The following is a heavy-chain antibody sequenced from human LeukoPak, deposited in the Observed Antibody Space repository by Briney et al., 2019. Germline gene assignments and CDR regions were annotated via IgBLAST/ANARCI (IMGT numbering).Heavy chain of an antibody. CDR2: IRYDGSNE. CDR1: GGTFSTYA. J-gene: IGHJ4*02. CDR3: ARDNYGYDY. D-gene: IGHD5-18*01. V-gene: IGHV3-30*02. Sequence: GGSLRLSCAASGGTFSTYAMHWVRQAPGKGLEWVAFIRYDGSNEKYADSVKGRFTISRDNSKNTLYLQMNSLRPEDTAVYYCARDNYGYDYWGQGALVTVSS.